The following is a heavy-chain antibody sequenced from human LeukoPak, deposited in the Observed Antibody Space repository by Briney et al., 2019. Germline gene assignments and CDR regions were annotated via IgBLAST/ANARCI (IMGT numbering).Heavy chain of an antibody. D-gene: IGHD2-15*01. CDR1: GFTFSNYW. V-gene: IGHV3-7*01. CDR3: ANTGWSSPDY. CDR2: IKQDGSEK. J-gene: IGHJ4*02. Sequence: GGSLRLSCVASGFTFSNYWMTWLRQAPGKGLEWVASIKQDGSEKYYLDSVKGRFTISRDNAKNSLYLHMNSLRAEDTAVYYCANTGWSSPDYWGLGTLVTVSS.